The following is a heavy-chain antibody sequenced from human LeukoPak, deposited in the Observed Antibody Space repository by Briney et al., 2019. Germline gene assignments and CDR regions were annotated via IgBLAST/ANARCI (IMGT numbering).Heavy chain of an antibody. CDR3: AGGHYPLEY. D-gene: IGHD1-26*01. Sequence: SETLSLTCSVSGGSINSGYWSWIRQPPGKGLEWIGLLYPSGSTNYNPSLKSRVTISVDTSRTQFSLKLSSMAAADTAVYYCAGGHYPLEYWGQGTRVSVSS. CDR1: GGSINSGY. CDR2: LYPSGST. V-gene: IGHV4-59*01. J-gene: IGHJ4*02.